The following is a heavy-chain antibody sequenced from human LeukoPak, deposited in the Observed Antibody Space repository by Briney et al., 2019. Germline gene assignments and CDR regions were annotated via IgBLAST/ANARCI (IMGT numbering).Heavy chain of an antibody. D-gene: IGHD2-2*01. J-gene: IGHJ6*03. CDR3: AKDQHQLLLSYYHMDV. CDR2: IRYDGSHK. Sequence: GGSLRLSCAASGFTFSSYGMHWVRQAPGKGLEWVAFIRYDGSHKYYADSVTGRFTLSRDNSKNTPFLQMNSLRPEDTAVYYCAKDQHQLLLSYYHMDVWGKGTTVTVSS. V-gene: IGHV3-30*02. CDR1: GFTFSSYG.